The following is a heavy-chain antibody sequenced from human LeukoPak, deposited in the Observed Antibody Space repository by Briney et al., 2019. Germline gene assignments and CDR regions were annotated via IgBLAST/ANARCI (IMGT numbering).Heavy chain of an antibody. D-gene: IGHD6-25*01. V-gene: IGHV3-30*18. CDR2: ISYDGSNK. J-gene: IGHJ6*02. CDR1: GFTFSSYG. CDR3: AKAILTRPPTYSSDSYYYYYYGMDV. Sequence: GGSLRLSCAASGFTFSSYGMHWVRQAPGKGLEWVAVISYDGSNKYYADSVKGRLTISRDNSKNTLYLQMNSLRAEDTAVYYCAKAILTRPPTYSSDSYYYYYYGMDVWGQGTTVTVSS.